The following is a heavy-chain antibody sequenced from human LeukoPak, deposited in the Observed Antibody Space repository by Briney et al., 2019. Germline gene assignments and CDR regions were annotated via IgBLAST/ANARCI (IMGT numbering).Heavy chain of an antibody. Sequence: ASVKVSCKASGGTFSSYAISWVRQAPGQGLEWMGGIIPIFGTANYAQKFQGRVTITADESTSTAYMELNSLRSEDTAVYYCARVPLSDSSGHYYPHWGQGTLVTVSP. CDR2: IIPIFGTA. CDR3: ARVPLSDSSGHYYPH. CDR1: GGTFSSYA. J-gene: IGHJ4*02. V-gene: IGHV1-69*13. D-gene: IGHD3-22*01.